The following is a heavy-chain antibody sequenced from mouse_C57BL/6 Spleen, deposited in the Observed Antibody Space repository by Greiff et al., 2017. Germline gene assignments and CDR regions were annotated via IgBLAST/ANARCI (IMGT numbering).Heavy chain of an antibody. CDR2: IRNKANGYTT. CDR1: GFTFTDYY. Sequence: EVQLQESGGGLVQPGGSLSLSCAASGFTFTDYYMSWVRQPPGKALEWLGFIRNKANGYTTEYSASVKGRFTISRDNSQSILYLQMNALRAEDSATYYCARYGYGSGWYFDVWGTGTTVTVSS. V-gene: IGHV7-3*01. D-gene: IGHD1-1*01. J-gene: IGHJ1*03. CDR3: ARYGYGSGWYFDV.